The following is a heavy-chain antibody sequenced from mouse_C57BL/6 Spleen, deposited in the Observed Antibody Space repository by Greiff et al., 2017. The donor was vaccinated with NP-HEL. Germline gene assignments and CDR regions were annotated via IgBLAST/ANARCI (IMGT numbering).Heavy chain of an antibody. J-gene: IGHJ4*01. CDR3: ARGQTGTGAIDY. CDR1: GYTFTDYY. V-gene: IGHV1-19*01. Sequence: EVQVVESGPVLVKPGASVKMSCKASGYTFTDYYMNWVKQSHGKSLEWIGVINPYNGGTSYNQKFKGKATLTVDKSSSTAYMELNSLTSEDSAVYYCARGQTGTGAIDYWGQGTSVTVSS. D-gene: IGHD4-1*01. CDR2: INPYNGGT.